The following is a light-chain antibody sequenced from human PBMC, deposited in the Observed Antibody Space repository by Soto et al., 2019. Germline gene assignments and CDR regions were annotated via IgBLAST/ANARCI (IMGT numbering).Light chain of an antibody. CDR3: QRYSYYPYT. J-gene: IGKJ2*01. CDR1: QSISSW. Sequence: DIQMTQSPSTLSASVGDRVIITCRASQSISSWLAWYQQKPGKAPKLLIYKASTLESGVPSRFSGSGSGTEFTLTISSLQPDDFATYFCQRYSYYPYTFGQGTKLEIK. V-gene: IGKV1-5*03. CDR2: KAS.